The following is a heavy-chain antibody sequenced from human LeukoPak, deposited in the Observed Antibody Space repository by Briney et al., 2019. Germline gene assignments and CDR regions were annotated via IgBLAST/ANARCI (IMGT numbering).Heavy chain of an antibody. CDR1: GYTFTSYA. CDR2: INAGNGNT. D-gene: IGHD4-17*01. Sequence: GASVKVSCKASGYTFTSYAMHWVRQAPGQRLEWMGWINAGNGNTKYSQKFQGRVTITRGTSASTAYMELSSLRSEDTAVYYCARDLTTVSVIRYYFDYWGQGTLVTVSS. J-gene: IGHJ4*02. CDR3: ARDLTTVSVIRYYFDY. V-gene: IGHV1-3*01.